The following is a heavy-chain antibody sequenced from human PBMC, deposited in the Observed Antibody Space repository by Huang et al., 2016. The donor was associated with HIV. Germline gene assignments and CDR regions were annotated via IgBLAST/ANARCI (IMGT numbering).Heavy chain of an antibody. Sequence: QVHLQQWGSGLLRPSETLSRTCAVYGWSFSNHYWSWVRRSPGKGLEWIGEINHSGSTNYNPSRKRRVTMSIDTSKNQFSLNLTSVTAADTALYFCARGRDIAPMDTVDDALDIWAQGAKVTVFS. CDR1: GWSFSNHY. J-gene: IGHJ3*02. CDR3: ARGRDIAPMDTVDDALDI. CDR2: INHSGST. D-gene: IGHD2-21*01. V-gene: IGHV4-34*02.